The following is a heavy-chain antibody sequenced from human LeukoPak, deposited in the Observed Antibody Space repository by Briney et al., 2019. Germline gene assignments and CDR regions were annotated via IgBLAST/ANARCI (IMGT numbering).Heavy chain of an antibody. J-gene: IGHJ5*02. CDR1: GYTFNTYY. CDR2: LDPSTGST. Sequence: ASVKVSCKASGYTFNTYYIHWIRQAPGQGLEWMGRLDPSTGSTTSAQKFQGRVTMTRDTSTSTVYMELSSLRSEDTAVYYCARERFDPWGQGTLVTVSS. CDR3: ARERFDP. V-gene: IGHV1-46*02.